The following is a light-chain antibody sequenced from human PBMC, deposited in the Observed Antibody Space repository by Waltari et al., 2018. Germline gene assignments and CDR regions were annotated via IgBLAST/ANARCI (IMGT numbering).Light chain of an antibody. V-gene: IGKV1-9*01. CDR2: TAS. CDR3: QQLNSYPIT. CDR1: QDISSY. J-gene: IGKJ5*01. Sequence: GDRVTITCRASQDISSYLSWYQQKPGKAPNLLIYTASTLQSGVPSRFSGSRSGTEFTLTISSLQPEDFATYYCQQLNSYPITFGQGTRLDIK.